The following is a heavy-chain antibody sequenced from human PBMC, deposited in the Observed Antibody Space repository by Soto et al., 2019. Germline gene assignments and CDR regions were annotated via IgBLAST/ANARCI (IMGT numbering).Heavy chain of an antibody. D-gene: IGHD6-19*01. CDR3: ARSYCSAWYLFDY. V-gene: IGHV3-33*01. J-gene: IGHJ4*02. Sequence: QVQLVESGGGVVQPGRSLRLSCAASGFTFGSHGMHWVRQAPGKGLEWVSLIWYDGGNKYYADSVKGRFTISRDNSKNTLYLQMNSLGAEDTAVYYCARSYCSAWYLFDYWGQGSLVTVSS. CDR1: GFTFGSHG. CDR2: IWYDGGNK.